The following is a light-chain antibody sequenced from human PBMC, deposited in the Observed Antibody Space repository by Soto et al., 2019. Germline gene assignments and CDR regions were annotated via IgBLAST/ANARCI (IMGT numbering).Light chain of an antibody. CDR1: SSNIGSNT. CDR3: ASWHDSLNGPV. J-gene: IGLJ7*01. V-gene: IGLV1-44*01. Sequence: QSVLTQPPSASGSPGQRVTISCSGSSSNIGSNTVSWYQQVPGTAPKLLIYNDNQRSGVPDRFSGSKSGTSASLAISGLQSEDEADYYCASWHDSLNGPVFGGGTQPTVL. CDR2: NDN.